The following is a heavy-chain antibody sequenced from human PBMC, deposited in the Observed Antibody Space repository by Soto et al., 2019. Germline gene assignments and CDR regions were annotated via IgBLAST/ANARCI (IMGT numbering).Heavy chain of an antibody. D-gene: IGHD3-22*01. CDR3: AKVGNYYDSSGYFWFDP. J-gene: IGHJ5*02. CDR2: ISGSGGST. Sequence: SGGSLRLSCAASGFTFSSYAMSWVRQAPGKGLEWVSAISGSGGSTYYADSVKGRFTISRDNSKNTLYLQMNSLRAEDTAVYYCAKVGNYYDSSGYFWFDPWGQGTLVTVSS. CDR1: GFTFSSYA. V-gene: IGHV3-23*01.